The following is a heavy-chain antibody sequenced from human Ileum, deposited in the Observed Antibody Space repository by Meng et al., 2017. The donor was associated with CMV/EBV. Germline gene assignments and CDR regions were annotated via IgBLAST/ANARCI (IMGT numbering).Heavy chain of an antibody. CDR2: LFGTDET. CDR1: GFIASDYY. D-gene: IGHD3-16*01. V-gene: IGHV3-53*01. Sequence: GGSLRLSCAASGFIASDYYMTWVRQAPGKGLEWVSVLFGTDETYYADSVRGRFTISRDFSKNTVHLQMNSLNADDTAMYYCARGRESSSIFAYWGQGTLVTVSS. CDR3: ARGRESSSIFAY. J-gene: IGHJ4*02.